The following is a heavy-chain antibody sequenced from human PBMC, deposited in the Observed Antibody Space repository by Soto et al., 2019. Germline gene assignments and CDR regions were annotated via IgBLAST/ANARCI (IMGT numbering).Heavy chain of an antibody. J-gene: IGHJ4*02. D-gene: IGHD3-10*01. CDR1: VGTFSSYT. Sequence: QVQLVQSGAEVKKPGSSVKVSCKASVGTFSSYTISWVRQAPGQGLEWMGRIIPILGIANYAQKFQGRVTITADKSTSTAYMELSSLRSEDTAVYYCARGADYYGSEDYWGQGTLVTVSS. CDR3: ARGADYYGSEDY. V-gene: IGHV1-69*02. CDR2: IIPILGIA.